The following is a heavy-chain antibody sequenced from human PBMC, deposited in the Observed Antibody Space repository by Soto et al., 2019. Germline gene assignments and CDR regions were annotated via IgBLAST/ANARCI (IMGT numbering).Heavy chain of an antibody. V-gene: IGHV3-11*01. Sequence: PGGSLRLSCAASGFAFSDYYMNLIRQSPGKGLEWVSYISSSGSTIYYADSVKGRFTISRDNAKNSLYLQMNSLRAEDTAVYYCARDFGDIVATDGSYFDYWGQGTMVTVSS. CDR2: ISSSGSTI. CDR3: ARDFGDIVATDGSYFDY. D-gene: IGHD5-12*01. J-gene: IGHJ4*02. CDR1: GFAFSDYY.